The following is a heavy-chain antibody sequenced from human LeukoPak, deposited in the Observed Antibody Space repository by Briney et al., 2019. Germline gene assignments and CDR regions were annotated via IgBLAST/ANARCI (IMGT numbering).Heavy chain of an antibody. CDR3: AKEPPVDIVAKEALY. Sequence: PGGSLRLSCAASGFTFSSYGMHWVRQAPGKGLEWVAFIRYDGSNKYYADSVKGRFTISRDNSKNTLYLQMNSLRAEDTAVYYCAKEPPVDIVAKEALYWGQGTLVTVSS. CDR2: IRYDGSNK. J-gene: IGHJ4*02. D-gene: IGHD5-12*01. V-gene: IGHV3-30*02. CDR1: GFTFSSYG.